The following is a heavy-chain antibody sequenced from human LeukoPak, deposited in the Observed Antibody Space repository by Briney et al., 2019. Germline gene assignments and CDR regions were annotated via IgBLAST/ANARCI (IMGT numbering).Heavy chain of an antibody. J-gene: IGHJ4*02. Sequence: GGSLRLSCAASRFTFSSYALSWVRQAPGKGLEWVEWVANIKYDGSEIYYIDSVKGRFTISRDNAKNSLYLQMNSLRAEDTAVYYCAREDYGPFDYWGQGTLVTVSS. CDR2: IKYDGSEI. CDR3: AREDYGPFDY. D-gene: IGHD4-17*01. CDR1: RFTFSSYA. V-gene: IGHV3-7*01.